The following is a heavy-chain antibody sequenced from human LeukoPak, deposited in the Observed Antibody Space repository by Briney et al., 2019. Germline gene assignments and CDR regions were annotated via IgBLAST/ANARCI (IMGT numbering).Heavy chain of an antibody. CDR2: GSDSGGT. Sequence: SETLSLTCAVYGESLNGHYWSWIRQSPGKGLEWIGEGSDSGGTKFNPSLKSRASISADTSRNQFSLKLSSVTAADTAVYYCARAEYMDVWGKGTTVTVSS. CDR3: ARAEYMDV. J-gene: IGHJ6*03. V-gene: IGHV4-34*01. CDR1: GESLNGHY.